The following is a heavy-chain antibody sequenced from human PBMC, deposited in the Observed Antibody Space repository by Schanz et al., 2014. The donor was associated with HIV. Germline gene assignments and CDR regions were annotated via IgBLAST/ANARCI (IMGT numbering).Heavy chain of an antibody. J-gene: IGHJ4*02. V-gene: IGHV3-33*08. CDR2: IWYDGSNK. CDR3: ARGLPADY. Sequence: QVQLVESGGGVVQPGRSLRLSCAASGFTFSSYGMHWVRQAPGKGLEWVAFIWYDGSNKYYADSVKGRFTISRDKSKNTLYLQMNSLRAEDTAVYYCARGLPADYWGQGTLVTVSS. D-gene: IGHD5-18*01. CDR1: GFTFSSYG.